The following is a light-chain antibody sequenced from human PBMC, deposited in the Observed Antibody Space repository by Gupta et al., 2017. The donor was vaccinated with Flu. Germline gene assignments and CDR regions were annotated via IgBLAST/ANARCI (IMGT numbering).Light chain of an antibody. CDR3: QTWGTGIRV. Sequence: VKLTCTLSSGHSSYAIAWHQQEPEKGPRYLMKVNSDGSHNKGDGIPDRFSGSSSGAERYLTISSLQSEDEADYYCQTWGTGIRVFGGGTELTVL. CDR1: SGHSSYA. V-gene: IGLV4-69*01. CDR2: VNSDGSH. J-gene: IGLJ2*01.